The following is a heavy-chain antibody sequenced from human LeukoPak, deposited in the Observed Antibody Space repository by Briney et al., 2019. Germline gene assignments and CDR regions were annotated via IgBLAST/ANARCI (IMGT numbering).Heavy chain of an antibody. CDR3: ARRFSGHASPEGVRFDP. J-gene: IGHJ5*02. Sequence: SETLSLTCTVSGGSISSSSYYWGWIRQPPGKGLEWIGSIYYSGSTYYNPSLKSRVTISVDTSKNQFSLKLSSVTAADTAVYYCARRFSGHASPEGVRFDPWGQGTLVTVSS. D-gene: IGHD2-15*01. V-gene: IGHV4-39*01. CDR1: GGSISSSSYY. CDR2: IYYSGST.